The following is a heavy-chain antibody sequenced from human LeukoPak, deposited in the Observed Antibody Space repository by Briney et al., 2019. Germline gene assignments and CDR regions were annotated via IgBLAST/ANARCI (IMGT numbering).Heavy chain of an antibody. CDR3: ARDCSGGSCYDY. V-gene: IGHV4-39*07. J-gene: IGHJ4*02. Sequence: SETLSLTCTVSGGSISSSFYYWGWIRQPPGKGLEWIAYIDYRGSTTYNPSLKSRVTISVDTSRNQFSLKLSSVTAADTAVYYCARDCSGGSCYDYWGQGTLVTVSS. D-gene: IGHD2-15*01. CDR1: GGSISSSFYY. CDR2: IDYRGST.